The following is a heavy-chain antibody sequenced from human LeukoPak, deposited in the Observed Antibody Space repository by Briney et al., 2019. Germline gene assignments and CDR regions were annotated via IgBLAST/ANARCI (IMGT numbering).Heavy chain of an antibody. Sequence: GESLKISCKASGYTFTSYGISWVRQAPGQGLEWMGWISAYNGNTNYAQKLQGRVTMTTDTSTSTAYMELRSLRSDDTAVYYCARDHSGSYTLDYWGQGTLVTVSS. D-gene: IGHD1-26*01. CDR3: ARDHSGSYTLDY. V-gene: IGHV1-18*01. J-gene: IGHJ4*02. CDR2: ISAYNGNT. CDR1: GYTFTSYG.